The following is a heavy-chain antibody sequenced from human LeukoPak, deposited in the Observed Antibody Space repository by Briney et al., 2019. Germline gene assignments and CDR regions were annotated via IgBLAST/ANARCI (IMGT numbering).Heavy chain of an antibody. Sequence: SVKVSCKASGYTFTSYAISWVRQAPGQGLEWMGRIIPILGIANYAQKFQGRVTITADKSTSTAYMELSSLRSEDTAVYYCARETRPNPLSIVVVPAAMDPWGQGTLVTVSS. CDR1: GYTFTSYA. D-gene: IGHD2-2*01. J-gene: IGHJ5*02. CDR3: ARETRPNPLSIVVVPAAMDP. CDR2: IIPILGIA. V-gene: IGHV1-69*04.